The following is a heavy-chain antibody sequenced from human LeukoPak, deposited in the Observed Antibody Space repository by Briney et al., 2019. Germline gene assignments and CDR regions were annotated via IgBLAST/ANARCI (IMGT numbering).Heavy chain of an antibody. Sequence: GGSLRLSCGASGFTVSGAYIHWVRQAPGKGLEWVSVIYNGGGTAYADSVKGRVTISRDISKNTVYLQMNSLRGEDAAVYYCARTPPGDSYFHYWGQGNLVTVSS. CDR3: ARTPPGDSYFHY. D-gene: IGHD3-10*01. CDR2: IYNGGGT. V-gene: IGHV3-53*01. CDR1: GFTVSGAY. J-gene: IGHJ4*02.